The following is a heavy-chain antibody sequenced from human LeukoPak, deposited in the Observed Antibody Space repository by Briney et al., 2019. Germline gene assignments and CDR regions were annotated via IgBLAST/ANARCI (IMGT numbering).Heavy chain of an antibody. J-gene: IGHJ3*02. V-gene: IGHV3-30*04. D-gene: IGHD5-18*01. Sequence: GGSLRLSCAASGFTFSSYAMHWVRQAPGKGLEWVAVISYDGSNKYYADSVKGRFTISRDNSKNTLYLQMNSLRAEDTAVYYCARDGRAMVISDAFDIWGQGTMVTVSS. CDR1: GFTFSSYA. CDR2: ISYDGSNK. CDR3: ARDGRAMVISDAFDI.